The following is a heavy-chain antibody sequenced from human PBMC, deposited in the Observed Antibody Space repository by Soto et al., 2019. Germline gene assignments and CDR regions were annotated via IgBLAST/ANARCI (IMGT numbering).Heavy chain of an antibody. CDR2: ISSSISTI. CDR1: GFTFSSYS. J-gene: IGHJ6*02. CDR3: ARERSQEWLALYGMDV. D-gene: IGHD6-19*01. V-gene: IGHV3-48*02. Sequence: GSLRLSCAASGFTFSSYSMNWVLQAPGQGLEWVSYISSSISTIYYADSVKGRFTISRDNAKNSLYLQMNSLRDEDTAVYYCARERSQEWLALYGMDVWGQGTTVTVSS.